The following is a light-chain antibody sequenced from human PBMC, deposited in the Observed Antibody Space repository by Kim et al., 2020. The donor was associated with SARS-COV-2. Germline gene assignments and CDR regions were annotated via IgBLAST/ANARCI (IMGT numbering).Light chain of an antibody. Sequence: SYELTQPPSVSVAPGKTAKITCGGNNIGTKSVHWYQQKPGQAPVMVIFYDTDRPSGIPERVSGSHSGNTATLTISRAEAGDEADYYCQVWDSSSDHPVFG. CDR1: NIGTKS. CDR2: YDT. J-gene: IGLJ3*02. V-gene: IGLV3-21*04. CDR3: QVWDSSSDHPV.